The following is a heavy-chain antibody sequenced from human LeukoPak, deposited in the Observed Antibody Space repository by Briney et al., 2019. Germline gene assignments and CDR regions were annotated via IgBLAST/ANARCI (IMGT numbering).Heavy chain of an antibody. CDR1: GFTFSSYA. D-gene: IGHD3-22*01. J-gene: IGHJ4*02. CDR3: AKDREKYYYDSSGYYPRGN. V-gene: IGHV3-23*01. CDR2: ISGSGGST. Sequence: GGSLRLSCAASGFTFSSYAMSWVRQAPGKGLEWVSAISGSGGSTYYADSVKGRFTISRDNSKNTLYLQMNSLRAEDTAVYYCAKDREKYYYDSSGYYPRGNWGQGTLSPSPQ.